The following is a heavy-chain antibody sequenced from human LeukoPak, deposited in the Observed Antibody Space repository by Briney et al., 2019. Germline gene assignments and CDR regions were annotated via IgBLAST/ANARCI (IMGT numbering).Heavy chain of an antibody. CDR1: GFTFSSYA. D-gene: IGHD1-26*01. J-gene: IGHJ6*03. V-gene: IGHV3-23*01. CDR2: ISGSGGST. Sequence: PGGSLRLSCAASGFTFSSYAMSWVRRAPGKGLEWVSAISGSGGSTYYADSVKGRFTISRDNSKNTLYLQMNSLRAEDTAVYYCAKVGSGSSHYYYYMDVWGKGTTVTVSS. CDR3: AKVGSGSSHYYYYMDV.